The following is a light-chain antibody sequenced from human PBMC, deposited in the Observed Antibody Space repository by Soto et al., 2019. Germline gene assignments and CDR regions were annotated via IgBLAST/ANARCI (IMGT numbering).Light chain of an antibody. J-gene: IGKJ1*01. V-gene: IGKV1-5*03. CDR3: QQYEDYPWT. CDR1: QGVNGW. Sequence: DIQMTQSPSTLSASVGDRITITCRASQGVNGWLAWYQQKPGRAPTLLIYKATLESGVPSRFSGSGYGTEFSLTISSLQPDDFATYYCQQYEDYPWTFGQGTKVEIK. CDR2: KA.